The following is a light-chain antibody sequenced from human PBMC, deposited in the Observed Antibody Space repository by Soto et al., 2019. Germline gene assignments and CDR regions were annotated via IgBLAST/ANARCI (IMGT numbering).Light chain of an antibody. CDR3: SSYSSTNSRVV. V-gene: IGLV2-14*01. J-gene: IGLJ2*01. Sequence: QSALTQPASVSGSLGQSITISCTGTSSDIGGYKYDSWYQQHPGKAPKLIIFEVSNRPSGVSDRFSGSNSGNTASLTISGLQTEDEADYYCSSYSSTNSRVVFGGGTKLTVL. CDR2: EVS. CDR1: SSDIGGYKY.